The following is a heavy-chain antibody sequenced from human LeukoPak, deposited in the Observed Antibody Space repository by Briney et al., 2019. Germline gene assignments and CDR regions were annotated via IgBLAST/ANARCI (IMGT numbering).Heavy chain of an antibody. CDR2: ISSSGSTI. D-gene: IGHD6-13*01. V-gene: IGHV3-11*01. Sequence: GGSLRLSCAASGFTFSDYYMSWIRQAPEKGLEWISYISSSGSTIYYADSVKGRFTISRDNAKNSLYLQMNSLRAEDTAVYYCARAAADTIGYFQHWGQGTLVTVSS. CDR3: ARAAADTIGYFQH. CDR1: GFTFSDYY. J-gene: IGHJ1*01.